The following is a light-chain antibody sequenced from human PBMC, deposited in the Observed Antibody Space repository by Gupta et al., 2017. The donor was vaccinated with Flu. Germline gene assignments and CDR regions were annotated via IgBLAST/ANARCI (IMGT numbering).Light chain of an antibody. V-gene: IGKV3-20*01. CDR1: QSVSSSY. J-gene: IGKJ2*03. CDR2: GAS. Sequence: EKVLSQPPGTLSVSPGERATLSCRASQSVSSSYLAWYQQKPGQAPRLLIYGASSRATGIPDRFSGSGSGTDFTLTISRLEPEDFAVYYCQQYGSSPYSFGQGTKLEIK. CDR3: QQYGSSPYS.